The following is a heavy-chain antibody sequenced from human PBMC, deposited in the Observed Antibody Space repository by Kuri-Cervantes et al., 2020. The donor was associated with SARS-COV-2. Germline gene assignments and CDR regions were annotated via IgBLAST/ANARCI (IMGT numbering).Heavy chain of an antibody. CDR2: INPNSGGT. CDR1: GYTFTGCY. Sequence: ASVKVSCKASGYTFTGCYMHWVRQAPGQGLEWMGWINPNSGGTNYAQKFQGRVTMTRDTSISTAYMELSRLRSDDTAVYYCARVGIYDYSNYRPFDYWGQGTLVTVSS. V-gene: IGHV1-2*02. CDR3: ARVGIYDYSNYRPFDY. D-gene: IGHD4-11*01. J-gene: IGHJ4*02.